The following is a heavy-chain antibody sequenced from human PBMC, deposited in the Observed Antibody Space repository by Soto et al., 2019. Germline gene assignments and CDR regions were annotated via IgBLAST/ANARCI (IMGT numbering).Heavy chain of an antibody. CDR3: ARGDVYQYFYMDV. Sequence: QVQLVESGGGVVQPGRSLRLSCAASGFTFSNYGMHWVRQAPGKGLEWVAVISYDGSNQYYAASVKGRFTISRDNSKNTLYLQMNSLRPEDTAVFYCARGDVYQYFYMDVWGIGTTVSVSS. D-gene: IGHD3-16*01. V-gene: IGHV3-30*03. J-gene: IGHJ6*03. CDR1: GFTFSNYG. CDR2: ISYDGSNQ.